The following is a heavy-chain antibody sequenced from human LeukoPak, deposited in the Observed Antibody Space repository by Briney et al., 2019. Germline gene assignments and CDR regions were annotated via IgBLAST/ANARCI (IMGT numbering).Heavy chain of an antibody. J-gene: IGHJ4*02. CDR3: AKSHSVEQRGYFEY. V-gene: IGHV3-23*01. Sequence: PGGSLRLSCAASGFTFTTYAMSWVRQAPGKGLEWVSTIANDGGSTYYADSVKGRFTISRDNSKNTVYLQMNSLRAEDMAVYYCAKSHSVEQRGYFEYGGQGTLVPVFS. CDR1: GFTFTTYA. D-gene: IGHD1/OR15-1a*01. CDR2: IANDGGST.